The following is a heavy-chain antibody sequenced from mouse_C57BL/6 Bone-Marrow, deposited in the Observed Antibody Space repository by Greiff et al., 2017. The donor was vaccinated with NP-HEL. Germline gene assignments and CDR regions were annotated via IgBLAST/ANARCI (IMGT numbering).Heavy chain of an antibody. CDR1: GYTFTDYE. D-gene: IGHD1-1*01. J-gene: IGHJ4*01. Sequence: QVQLQQSGAELVRPGASVTLSCKASGYTFTDYEMHWVKQTPVHGLEWIGAIDPETGGTAYNQKFKGKAILTADKSSSTAYMELRSLTSEDSAVYYCTRWRGIYYYGSSYELDYWGQGTSVTVSS. CDR2: IDPETGGT. CDR3: TRWRGIYYYGSSYELDY. V-gene: IGHV1-15*01.